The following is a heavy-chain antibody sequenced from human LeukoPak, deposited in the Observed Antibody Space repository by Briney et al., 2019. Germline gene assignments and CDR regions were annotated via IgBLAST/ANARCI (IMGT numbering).Heavy chain of an antibody. CDR2: IYSGGST. V-gene: IGHV3-66*01. Sequence: GGSLRLSCAASGFTVSSNYMSWVRQAPGKGLEWVSVIYSGGSTYYADSVKGRFTISRDNSKYTLYLQMNSLRAEDTAVYYCARDGRFGDYYYGMDVWGQGTTVTVSS. D-gene: IGHD3-10*01. CDR1: GFTVSSNY. CDR3: ARDGRFGDYYYGMDV. J-gene: IGHJ6*02.